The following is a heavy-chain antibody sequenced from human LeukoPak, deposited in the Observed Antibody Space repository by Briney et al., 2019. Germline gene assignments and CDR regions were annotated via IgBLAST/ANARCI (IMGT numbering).Heavy chain of an antibody. D-gene: IGHD3-10*01. CDR2: ITGSGSTT. Sequence: PGGSLRLSCAASGFAFSNYGMNWVRQAPGKGLEWVSGITGSGSTTYYADSVKGRFTISRDNSKNTLYLQMNSPRAEDTAAYYCAKDSGQSLSVYYFDYWGQGTLVTVSS. J-gene: IGHJ4*02. CDR3: AKDSGQSLSVYYFDY. V-gene: IGHV3-23*01. CDR1: GFAFSNYG.